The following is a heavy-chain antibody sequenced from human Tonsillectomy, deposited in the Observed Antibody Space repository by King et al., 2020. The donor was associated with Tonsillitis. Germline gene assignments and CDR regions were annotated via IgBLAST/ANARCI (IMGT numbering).Heavy chain of an antibody. CDR1: GFTFSSYG. J-gene: IGHJ4*02. V-gene: IGHV3-30*02. Sequence: VQLVESGGGVVQPGGSLRLSCAASGFTFSSYGMHWVRQAPGKGLEWVAFIRYDGSNKYYADSVKGRFTISRDNSKNTLYLQMNSQRAEDTAVYYCAKDPTFGGVIAKPVDYWGQGTLVTVSS. CDR2: IRYDGSNK. D-gene: IGHD3-16*02. CDR3: AKDPTFGGVIAKPVDY.